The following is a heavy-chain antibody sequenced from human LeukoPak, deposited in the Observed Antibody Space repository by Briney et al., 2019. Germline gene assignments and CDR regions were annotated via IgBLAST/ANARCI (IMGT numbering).Heavy chain of an antibody. V-gene: IGHV3-21*01. J-gene: IGHJ4*02. CDR1: GFTFSSYG. D-gene: IGHD5-18*01. CDR3: ARAVDTANFDY. CDR2: ISSSSSYI. Sequence: GGSLRLSCAASGFTFSSYGMDWVRQAPGKGLEWVSSISSSSSYIYYADSVKGRFTISRDNAKNSLYLQMNSLRAEDTAVYYCARAVDTANFDYWGQGTLVTVSS.